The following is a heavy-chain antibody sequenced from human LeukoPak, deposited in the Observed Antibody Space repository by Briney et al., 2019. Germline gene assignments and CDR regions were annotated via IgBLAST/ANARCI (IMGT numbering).Heavy chain of an antibody. D-gene: IGHD6-13*01. CDR3: ARVLAHSSSWGAFDY. J-gene: IGHJ4*02. CDR1: GFTFSSYS. V-gene: IGHV3-21*01. CDR2: ISSSSSYI. Sequence: NPGGSLRLSCAASGFTFSSYSMNWVRQAPGKGLEWVSSISSSSSYIYYADSVKGRFTISRDNAKNSLYLQMNSLRAEDTAVYYCARVLAHSSSWGAFDYWGQGTLVTVSS.